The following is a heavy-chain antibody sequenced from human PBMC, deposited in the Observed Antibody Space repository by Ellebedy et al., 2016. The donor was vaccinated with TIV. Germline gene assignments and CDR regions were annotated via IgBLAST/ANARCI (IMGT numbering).Heavy chain of an antibody. V-gene: IGHV3-21*01. Sequence: GESLKISXAASGFTFSSYSMNWVRQAPGKGLEWVSSISSSSSYIYYADSVKGRFTISRDNAKNSLYLQMNSLRAEDTAVYYCARETLLRYWGQGTLVTVSS. CDR1: GFTFSSYS. CDR2: ISSSSSYI. CDR3: ARETLLRY. D-gene: IGHD2-15*01. J-gene: IGHJ4*02.